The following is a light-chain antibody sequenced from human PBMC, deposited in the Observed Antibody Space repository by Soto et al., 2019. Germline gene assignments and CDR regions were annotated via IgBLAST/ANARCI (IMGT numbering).Light chain of an antibody. J-gene: IGKJ1*01. CDR3: QQYYDWLTWT. V-gene: IGKV3-15*01. CDR2: GAS. CDR1: ESVSSN. Sequence: EIVITHSPYTLSVSPGERATLSCRASESVSSNLAWFQQKPGQAPRLLIYGASTRATGIPARFSGRGSGTEFTLTISSLQSGDFAVYYCQQYYDWLTWTFGQGTKVDIK.